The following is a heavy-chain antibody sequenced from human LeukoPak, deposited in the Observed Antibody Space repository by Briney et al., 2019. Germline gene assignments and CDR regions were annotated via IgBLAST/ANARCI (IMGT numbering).Heavy chain of an antibody. J-gene: IGHJ6*02. Sequence: GGSLRLSCAASGFTVSNNYMSWVRQTPGKGLEWVSVIYVGGSAYYADSVKGRFTISGDSSKNTLYLQMNSLRAEDTAVYYCAREPRFLEWLLSVPDYYYGMDVWGQGTTVTVSS. V-gene: IGHV3-53*01. CDR2: IYVGGSA. D-gene: IGHD3-3*01. CDR3: AREPRFLEWLLSVPDYYYGMDV. CDR1: GFTVSNNY.